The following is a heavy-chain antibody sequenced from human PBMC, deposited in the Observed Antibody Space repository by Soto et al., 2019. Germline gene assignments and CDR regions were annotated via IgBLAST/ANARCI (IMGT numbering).Heavy chain of an antibody. Sequence: ASVKVSCKASGYTFTSYGISWVRQAPGQGLEWMGWISAYNGNTNYAQKLQGRVTMTTDTSTSTAYMELRSLRSDDTAVYYCARDADYYDSSGYYGDYWGQGTLVTVSS. J-gene: IGHJ4*02. CDR2: ISAYNGNT. D-gene: IGHD3-22*01. CDR1: GYTFTSYG. CDR3: ARDADYYDSSGYYGDY. V-gene: IGHV1-18*01.